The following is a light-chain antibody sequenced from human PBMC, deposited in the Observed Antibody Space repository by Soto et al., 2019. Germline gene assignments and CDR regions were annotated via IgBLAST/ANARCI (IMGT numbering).Light chain of an antibody. CDR1: QDISNY. Sequence: DIQMTQSPSSLSASVGDRDTITCQASQDISNYLNWYQQKPGKAPKLLIYDASNLETGVPSRFSGSGSGTDFTFTISSLQPEDIATYYCQQYDNLPTFGQGTRLEFK. CDR3: QQYDNLPT. J-gene: IGKJ5*01. CDR2: DAS. V-gene: IGKV1-33*01.